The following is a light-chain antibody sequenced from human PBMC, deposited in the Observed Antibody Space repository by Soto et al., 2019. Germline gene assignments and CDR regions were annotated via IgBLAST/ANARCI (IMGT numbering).Light chain of an antibody. CDR2: GAS. CDR1: QSVSTD. Sequence: ETLMTQSPATLSVSPGEGATLSCRASQSVSTDLAWYQQKPGQAPRLLIYGASTRATGIPARFSGSGSGTELTLTISSLQSEDFAVYYCQQYNNWPRTFGPGTKVDIK. V-gene: IGKV3-15*01. J-gene: IGKJ3*01. CDR3: QQYNNWPRT.